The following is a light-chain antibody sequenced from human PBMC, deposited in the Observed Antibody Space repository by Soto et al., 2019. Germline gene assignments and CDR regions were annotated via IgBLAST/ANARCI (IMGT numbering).Light chain of an antibody. CDR3: QQSYSTPYT. CDR1: QTISSY. V-gene: IGKV1-39*01. Sequence: DIQMTQSPSSLSASVGDRVTITCRPSQTISSYLNWYHQKPGKAPKLLIYAASSLQSGVPSRFSCSGSGTDFTLTISSLQPEDFATYYCQQSYSTPYTFGQGTKLEIK. CDR2: AAS. J-gene: IGKJ2*01.